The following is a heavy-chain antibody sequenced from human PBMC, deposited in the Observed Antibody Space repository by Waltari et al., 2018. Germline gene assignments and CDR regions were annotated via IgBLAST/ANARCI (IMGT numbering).Heavy chain of an antibody. Sequence: QVQLRESGPGLVKPSQTLSLTCSVSGGSVSSGLHYWSWIRQSPGKGLEWIGYIYHSGATYSNPSLRVRLTLSVDTSNYQSSLKLTSVTAADTAVYYCARVVTYYDSFGFPSDYMDVWGKGTTVIVSS. CDR3: ARVVTYYDSFGFPSDYMDV. D-gene: IGHD3-22*01. CDR1: GGSVSSGLHY. J-gene: IGHJ6*03. CDR2: IYHSGAT. V-gene: IGHV4-30-4*08.